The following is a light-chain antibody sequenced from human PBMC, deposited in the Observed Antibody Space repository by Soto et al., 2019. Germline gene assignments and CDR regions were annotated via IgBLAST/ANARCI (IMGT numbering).Light chain of an antibody. V-gene: IGLV7-46*01. J-gene: IGLJ2*01. CDR3: LLTYRGSRV. CDR2: DIN. Sequence: QSVVTQETSLTVSPGGTVTLTCGSSTGVVTSGHYPYWFQQKPGQGPRTLIYDINRKHSWTPARFSGSLLGGKAALTLSGAQPEDEAEYYCLLTYRGSRVFGGGTKLTVL. CDR1: TGVVTSGHY.